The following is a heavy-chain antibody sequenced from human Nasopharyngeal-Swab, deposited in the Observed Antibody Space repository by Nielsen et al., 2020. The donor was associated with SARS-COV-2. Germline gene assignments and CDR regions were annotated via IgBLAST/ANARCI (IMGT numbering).Heavy chain of an antibody. V-gene: IGHV3-74*01. CDR1: GFPFSSYW. D-gene: IGHD4-11*01. CDR3: AREFSKDYSNYYYGMDV. J-gene: IGHJ6*02. Sequence: ESLKISCAASGFPFSSYWMHWVRQAPGKGLVWVSRINSDGSSTSYADSVKGRFTISRDNAKNTLYLQMNSLRAEDTAVYYCAREFSKDYSNYYYGMDVWGQGTTVTVSS. CDR2: INSDGSST.